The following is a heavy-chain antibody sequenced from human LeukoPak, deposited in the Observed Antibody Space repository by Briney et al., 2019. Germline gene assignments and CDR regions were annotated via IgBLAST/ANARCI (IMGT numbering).Heavy chain of an antibody. Sequence: GGSLRLSCAASGFTVSSNYMSWVRQAPGKGLEWVSVIYSGGSTYYADSVKGRFTISRDNSKNTLYLRMNSLRAEDTAVYYCARFPHGSGSYGIPYYFDYWGQGTLVTVSS. V-gene: IGHV3-66*01. CDR3: ARFPHGSGSYGIPYYFDY. J-gene: IGHJ4*02. D-gene: IGHD3-10*01. CDR2: IYSGGST. CDR1: GFTVSSNY.